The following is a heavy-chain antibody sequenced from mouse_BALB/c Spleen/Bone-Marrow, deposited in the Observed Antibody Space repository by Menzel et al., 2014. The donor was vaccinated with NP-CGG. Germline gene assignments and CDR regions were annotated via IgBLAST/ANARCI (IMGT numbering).Heavy chain of an antibody. D-gene: IGHD2-1*01. Sequence: SGPELVRPGVSVKISCKGSGYTFTDYAMHWVKQSHTKSLEWIGVISTYSGNTNYNQKFKGKATMTVDKSSSTAYMELARLTSEDSAIYYCASPIYYGNYEGFAYWGQGTLVTVSA. CDR3: ASPIYYGNYEGFAY. CDR1: GYTFTDYA. CDR2: ISTYSGNT. V-gene: IGHV1-67*01. J-gene: IGHJ3*01.